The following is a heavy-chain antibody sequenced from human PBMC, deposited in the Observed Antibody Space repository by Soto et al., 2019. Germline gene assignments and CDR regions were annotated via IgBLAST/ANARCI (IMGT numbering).Heavy chain of an antibody. V-gene: IGHV3-49*03. CDR2: IRSKAYGGTT. CDR1: GFTFGDYA. Sequence: GGSLRLSCTASGFTFGDYAMSWFRQAPGKGLEWVGFIRSKAYGGTTEYAASVKGRFTISRDDSKSIAYLQMNSLKPEDTAVYYCTRDSTRRFLEWLLSHPRDYWGKGPLVTVPS. D-gene: IGHD3-3*01. CDR3: TRDSTRRFLEWLLSHPRDY. J-gene: IGHJ4*02.